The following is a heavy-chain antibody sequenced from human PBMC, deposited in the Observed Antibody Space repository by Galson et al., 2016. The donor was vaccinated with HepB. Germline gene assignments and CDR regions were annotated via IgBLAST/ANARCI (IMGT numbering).Heavy chain of an antibody. J-gene: IGHJ3*02. CDR3: ARELPGGLDSWAAFDI. D-gene: IGHD3/OR15-3a*01. CDR2: INPNSGGT. V-gene: IGHV1-2*02. Sequence: SVKVSCKASGYTFSDYYMHWVRQAPGQGLEWLGWINPNSGGTNYAESVQGRITMTRDTSLTTVYMELSRLRADDAAVYYCARELPGGLDSWAAFDIWCQGTMVTVSP. CDR1: GYTFSDYY.